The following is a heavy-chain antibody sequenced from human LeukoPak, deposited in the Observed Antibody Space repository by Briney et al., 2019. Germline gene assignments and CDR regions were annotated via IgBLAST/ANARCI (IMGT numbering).Heavy chain of an antibody. CDR2: INSDGSST. Sequence: GGSLRLSCAASGFTFSSHWMHWVRQAPGEGLVWVSRINSDGSSTSYADSVKGRFTISRDIPKNTLYLQMNSLRAEDTAVSYCVRDRGDLDAFDIWGQGTTITVAS. J-gene: IGHJ3*02. D-gene: IGHD2-21*02. V-gene: IGHV3-74*01. CDR1: GFTFSSHW. CDR3: VRDRGDLDAFDI.